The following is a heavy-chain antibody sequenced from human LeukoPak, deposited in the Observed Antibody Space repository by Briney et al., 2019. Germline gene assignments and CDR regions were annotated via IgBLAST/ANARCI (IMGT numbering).Heavy chain of an antibody. CDR1: GGSISSYY. Sequence: PSETLSLTCTVSGGSISSYYWSWIRQPPGKGLEWIGYIYYSGSTNYNPSLKSRVTISVDTSKNQFSLKLNSVTAADTAVYYCAVLSYYYDSSGYSNWSDPWGQGTLVTVSS. D-gene: IGHD3-22*01. V-gene: IGHV4-59*01. J-gene: IGHJ5*02. CDR3: AVLSYYYDSSGYSNWSDP. CDR2: IYYSGST.